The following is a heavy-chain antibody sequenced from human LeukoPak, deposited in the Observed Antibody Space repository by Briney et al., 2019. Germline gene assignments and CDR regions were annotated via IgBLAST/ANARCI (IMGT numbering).Heavy chain of an antibody. CDR2: IAYDGNVQ. D-gene: IGHD5-12*01. CDR3: AKDKVAMNSALDY. J-gene: IGHJ4*02. Sequence: GGSLRLSCAAPGLTFSSYGMHWVRQAPGKGLEWVAFIAYDGNVQYYAESVKGRFTISRDNSKNTLSLQMNSLRTEDTAVYYCAKDKVAMNSALDYWGQGTLVTVSS. V-gene: IGHV3-30*18. CDR1: GLTFSSYG.